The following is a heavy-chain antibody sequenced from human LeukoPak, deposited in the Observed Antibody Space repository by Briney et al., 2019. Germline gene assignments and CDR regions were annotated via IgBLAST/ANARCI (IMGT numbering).Heavy chain of an antibody. J-gene: IGHJ4*02. Sequence: GGSLRLSXAASGFTFDDYGMSWVRQAPGKGVEWVSGINWNGGSTGYADSVKGRFTISRDNAKNSLYLQMNSLRAEDTALYYCARVGDSSGYYLFDYWGQGTLVTVSS. CDR1: GFTFDDYG. V-gene: IGHV3-20*04. CDR3: ARVGDSSGYYLFDY. D-gene: IGHD3-22*01. CDR2: INWNGGST.